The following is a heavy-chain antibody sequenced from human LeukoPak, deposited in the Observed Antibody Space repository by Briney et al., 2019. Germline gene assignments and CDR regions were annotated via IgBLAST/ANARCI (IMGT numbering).Heavy chain of an antibody. CDR1: GGTFSSYA. J-gene: IGHJ6*02. Sequence: ASVTVSCKASGGTFSSYAISWVRQAPGQGLEWMGWINPNSGGTNYAQKFQGRVTMTRDTSISTAYMELSRLRSDDTAVYYCARDGNMDVWGRGTTVTVSS. CDR3: ARDGNMDV. V-gene: IGHV1-2*02. CDR2: INPNSGGT.